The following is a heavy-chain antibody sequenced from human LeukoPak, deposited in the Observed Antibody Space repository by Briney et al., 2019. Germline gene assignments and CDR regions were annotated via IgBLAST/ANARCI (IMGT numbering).Heavy chain of an antibody. D-gene: IGHD2-15*01. J-gene: IGHJ4*02. CDR3: ARRGYCSDNSCYYYDS. CDR2: IYPGDSST. V-gene: IGHV5-51*01. Sequence: GESLRISCKSSGYGFISYWIGWVRQMPGKGPEWMGTIYPGDSSTRYSPSFQGEVTISVDKSIDTAYLQWSSLKASDTAIYYCARRGYCSDNSCYYYDSWGQGTLSPSPQ. CDR1: GYGFISYW.